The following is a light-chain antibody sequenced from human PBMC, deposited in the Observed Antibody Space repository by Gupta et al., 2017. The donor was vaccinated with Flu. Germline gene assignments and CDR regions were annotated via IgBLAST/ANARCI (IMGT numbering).Light chain of an antibody. CDR3: GTWDSRLRANV. CDR2: END. Sequence: QSVLTQPPSVSAAPGPKVTISCSGGSSNIGNNYVSWYQQLPGTAPRLLIYENDKRPSGIPDRFSGSKSGTSDTLGITGLQTGDEADYYCGTWDSRLRANVFGPGTELTVL. V-gene: IGLV1-51*02. CDR1: SSNIGNNY. J-gene: IGLJ1*01.